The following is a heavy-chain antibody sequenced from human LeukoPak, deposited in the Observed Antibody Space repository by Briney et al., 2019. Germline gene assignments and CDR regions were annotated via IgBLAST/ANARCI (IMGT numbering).Heavy chain of an antibody. CDR1: GFTFSSYA. Sequence: GRSLRLSCAASGFTFSSYAMHWVRQAPGKGLEWVAVTSYDGSKEYYADSVKGRFTISRDNSKNTLYLQMNSLRAEDTAVYYCARDAVKISSGTGNYFDYWGQGTLVTVSS. CDR3: ARDAVKISSGTGNYFDY. J-gene: IGHJ4*02. CDR2: TSYDGSKE. D-gene: IGHD6-13*01. V-gene: IGHV3-30-3*01.